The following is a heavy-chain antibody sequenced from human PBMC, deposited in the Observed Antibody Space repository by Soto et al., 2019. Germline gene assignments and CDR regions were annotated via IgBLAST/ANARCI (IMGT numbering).Heavy chain of an antibody. V-gene: IGHV3-30-3*01. D-gene: IGHD2-2*01. CDR1: GFTFSSYA. CDR3: ARGGRQCGSTSCYSPLND. J-gene: IGHJ4*02. CDR2: ISYDGSNK. Sequence: GGSLRLSCAASGFTFSSYAMHWVRQAPGKGLEWVAVISYDGSNKYYADSVKGRFTISRDNSKNTLYLQMNSLRAEDTAVYYCARGGRQCGSTSCYSPLNDWGQGTLVTVSS.